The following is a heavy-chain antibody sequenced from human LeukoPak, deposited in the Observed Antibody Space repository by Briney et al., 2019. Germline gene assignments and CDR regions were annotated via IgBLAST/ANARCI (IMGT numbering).Heavy chain of an antibody. CDR1: GFTLSTYA. D-gene: IGHD3-10*01. Sequence: GGSLRLSCAASGFTLSTYATSWVRQAPGKGLEWVSSISASGTDTYYADSVQGRFTISRDASKNTLYPQMNSLRDEDTAVYYCAKQLASGNYYPTGDDYWGQGTLVTVSS. J-gene: IGHJ4*02. CDR2: ISASGTDT. V-gene: IGHV3-23*01. CDR3: AKQLASGNYYPTGDDY.